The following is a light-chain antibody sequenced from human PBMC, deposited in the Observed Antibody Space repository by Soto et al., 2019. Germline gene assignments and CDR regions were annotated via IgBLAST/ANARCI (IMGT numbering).Light chain of an antibody. CDR2: GAS. CDR1: QSVSSSY. J-gene: IGKJ4*01. CDR3: QQYGSSPLT. V-gene: IGKV3-20*01. Sequence: EIVLTQSPGTLSLSPGERATLSCMASQSVSSSYLAWYQQKPGQAPRLLIYGASSRATGIPDRFSGSGSGTDVTLTISRLEPEDFAVYYCQQYGSSPLTFGGGTKVEIK.